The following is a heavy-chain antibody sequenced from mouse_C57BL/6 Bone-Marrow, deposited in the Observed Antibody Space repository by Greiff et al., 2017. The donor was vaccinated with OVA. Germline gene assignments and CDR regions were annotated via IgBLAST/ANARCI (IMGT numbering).Heavy chain of an antibody. CDR1: GYTFTGYW. CDR2: ILPGSGST. J-gene: IGHJ4*01. V-gene: IGHV1-9*01. CDR3: ARWGYDYDGGGLYAMDY. Sequence: QVQLKQSGAELMKPGASVKLSCKATGYTFTGYWIEWVKQRPGHGLEWIGEILPGSGSTNYNEKFKGKATFTADTSSNTSYMQLSSLTTEDSAIYYCARWGYDYDGGGLYAMDYWGQGTSVTVSS. D-gene: IGHD2-4*01.